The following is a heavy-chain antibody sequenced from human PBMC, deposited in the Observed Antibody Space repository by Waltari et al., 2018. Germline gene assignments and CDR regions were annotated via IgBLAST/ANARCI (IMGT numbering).Heavy chain of an antibody. D-gene: IGHD2-2*01. CDR2: INHSGST. V-gene: IGHV4-34*01. CDR1: GGSFSGYY. J-gene: IGHJ4*02. Sequence: QVQLQQWGAGLLKPSETLSLTCAVYGGSFSGYYWSWIRQPPGKGLEWIGEINHSGSTNSNPSLKSRVTISVDTSKNQFSLKLSSVTAADTAVYYCARDLGYCSSTSCYGGFFDYWGQGTLVTVSS. CDR3: ARDLGYCSSTSCYGGFFDY.